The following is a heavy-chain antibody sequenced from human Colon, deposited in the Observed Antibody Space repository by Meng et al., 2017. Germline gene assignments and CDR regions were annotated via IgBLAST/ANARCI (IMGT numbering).Heavy chain of an antibody. CDR3: ASFPPPGKQWLVTDY. J-gene: IGHJ4*02. Sequence: QFKLHVSGPGLVNSSGHLSRTRAVSGGSISSSNWWSWVRQPPGKGLEWIGEIYHSGSTNYNPSLKSRVTISVDKSKNQFSLKLSSVTAADTAVYYCASFPPPGKQWLVTDYWGQGTLVTVSS. CDR2: IYHSGST. CDR1: GGSISSSNW. V-gene: IGHV4-4*02. D-gene: IGHD6-19*01.